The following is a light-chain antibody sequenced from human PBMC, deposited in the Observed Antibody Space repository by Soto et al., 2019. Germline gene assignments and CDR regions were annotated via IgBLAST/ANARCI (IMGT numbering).Light chain of an antibody. CDR1: QSVSGW. J-gene: IGKJ2*01. CDR2: QAS. Sequence: DIQMTQSPSTLSASVGDRVAITCRASQSVSGWLAWYQQKPGKVPKLLIYQASTLEDGVPSRFSGSGSGTKSPLPIRSLQPDDSAPYYCKHYNDYSYPFGPGTNLKIK. V-gene: IGKV1-5*03. CDR3: KHYNDYSYP.